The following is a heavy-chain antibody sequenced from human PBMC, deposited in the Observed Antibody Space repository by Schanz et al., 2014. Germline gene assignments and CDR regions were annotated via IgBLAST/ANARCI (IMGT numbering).Heavy chain of an antibody. CDR1: GLIFSTYT. V-gene: IGHV3-33*08. Sequence: VQLVESGGGVVRPGGSLRLSCTTSGLIFSTYTLNWVRQAPGKGPEWVALVWSDGNTKYYVDSVKGRFTISRDNSMNTLHLQMDGLRVEDTAVYYCARGPIPIQGVPMDFWGQGTLVTVSS. CDR2: VWSDGNTK. CDR3: ARGPIPIQGVPMDF. J-gene: IGHJ4*02. D-gene: IGHD3-10*01.